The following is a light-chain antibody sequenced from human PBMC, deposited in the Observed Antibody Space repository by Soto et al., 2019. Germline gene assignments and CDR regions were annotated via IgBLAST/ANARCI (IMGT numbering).Light chain of an antibody. CDR2: DVS. CDR1: QNIERW. CDR3: QQFKSDTWT. J-gene: IGKJ1*01. Sequence: DIQMTQSPSTLSASVGDRVTITCRASQNIERWLAWYQQKPGKAPKLLLYDVSSLESGVPSRFSGSGSATEFILTINGLQPDDLATYFCQQFKSDTWTFGQGTKVDSK. V-gene: IGKV1-5*01.